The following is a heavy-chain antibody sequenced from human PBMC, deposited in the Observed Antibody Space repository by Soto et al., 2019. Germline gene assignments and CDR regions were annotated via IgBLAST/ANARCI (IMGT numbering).Heavy chain of an antibody. D-gene: IGHD5-18*01. CDR3: ARADVDTAMVNWFDP. V-gene: IGHV4-30-4*01. CDR2: IYYSGST. Sequence: SETLSLTCTVSGGSISSGDYYWSWIRQPPGKGLEWIGYIYYSGSTYYNPSLKSRVTISVDTSKNQFSLKLSSVTAADTAVYYCARADVDTAMVNWFDPWGQGTLVTVSS. CDR1: GGSISSGDYY. J-gene: IGHJ5*02.